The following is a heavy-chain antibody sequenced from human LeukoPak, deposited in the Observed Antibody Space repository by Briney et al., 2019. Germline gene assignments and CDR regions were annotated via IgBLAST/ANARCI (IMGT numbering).Heavy chain of an antibody. V-gene: IGHV3-11*01. CDR3: ARRLYYYGSGSYQPRDY. J-gene: IGHJ4*02. CDR1: GFTFSDYY. CDR2: ISSSGSTI. D-gene: IGHD3-10*01. Sequence: GESLRLSCAASGFTFSDYYMSWIRQAPGKGLEWVSYISSSGSTIYYADSVKGRFTISRDNAKNSLYLQMNSLRAEDTAVYYCARRLYYYGSGSYQPRDYWGQGTLVTVSS.